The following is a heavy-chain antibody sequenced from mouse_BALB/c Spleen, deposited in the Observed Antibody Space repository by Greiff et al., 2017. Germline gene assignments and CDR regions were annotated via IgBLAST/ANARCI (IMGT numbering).Heavy chain of an antibody. J-gene: IGHJ4*01. D-gene: IGHD1-1*01. CDR1: GFTFSSYG. CDR3: ARRGSYEGAMDY. V-gene: IGHV5-6-3*01. Sequence: EVNLVESGGGLVQPGGSLKLSCAASGFTFSSYGMSWVRQTPDKRLELVATINSNGGSTYYPDSVKGRFTISRDNAKNTLYLQMSSLKSEDTAMYYCARRGSYEGAMDYWGQGTSVTVSS. CDR2: INSNGGST.